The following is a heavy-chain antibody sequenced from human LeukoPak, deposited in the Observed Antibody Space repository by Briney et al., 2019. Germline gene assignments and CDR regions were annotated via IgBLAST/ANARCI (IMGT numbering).Heavy chain of an antibody. V-gene: IGHV3-48*03. CDR1: GFTFSSYE. D-gene: IGHD6-19*01. CDR3: ASLSGAGSPYY. CDR2: ISSSGRTI. J-gene: IGHJ4*02. Sequence: PGGSLRLSCAASGFTFSSYEMNWVRQAPGKGLEWVSYISSSGRTIYYADSVKGRFTISRDNAKNSLYLQMNSLRAEDTAVYYCASLSGAGSPYYWGQGTLVTVSS.